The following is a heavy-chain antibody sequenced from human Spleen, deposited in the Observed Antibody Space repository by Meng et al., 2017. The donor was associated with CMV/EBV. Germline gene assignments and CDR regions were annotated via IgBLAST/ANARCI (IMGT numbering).Heavy chain of an antibody. V-gene: IGHV3-7*03. J-gene: IGHJ4*02. CDR1: GFTFGSYW. D-gene: IGHD3-10*01. Sequence: GGSLRLSCAASGFTFGSYWMTWVRQAPGKGLEWVANINQEGSEKYYVDSVKGRYTISRDNSKNTLYLQMNSLRAEDTAVYYCAKFYGSGSYYNVRIGDYFDYWGQGTLVTVSS. CDR2: INQEGSEK. CDR3: AKFYGSGSYYNVRIGDYFDY.